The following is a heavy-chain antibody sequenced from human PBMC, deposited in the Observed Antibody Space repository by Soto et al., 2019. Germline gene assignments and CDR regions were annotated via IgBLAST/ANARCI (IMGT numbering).Heavy chain of an antibody. D-gene: IGHD5-12*01. Sequence: QVQLVQSGAEVKKPGASVKVSCKASGYTFTSYDINWVRQATGQGLEWMGWMNPNSGNTGYAQKFQGGVTMTRNTSISTAYMELSSLRSEDTAVYYCARVVATTLGYYYYYMDVWGKGTTVTVSS. CDR1: GYTFTSYD. J-gene: IGHJ6*03. CDR3: ARVVATTLGYYYYYMDV. V-gene: IGHV1-8*01. CDR2: MNPNSGNT.